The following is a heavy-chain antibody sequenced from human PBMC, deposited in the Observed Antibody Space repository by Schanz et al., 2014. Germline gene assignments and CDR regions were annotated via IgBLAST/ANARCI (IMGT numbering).Heavy chain of an antibody. CDR2: MNESHSTI. CDR3: ARIGGSDFDY. CDR1: GFSFSSYA. J-gene: IGHJ4*02. Sequence: EVQLLESGGGLVEPGGSLRLSCAASGFSFSSYAMGWVRQARGKGLEWVSAMNESHSTIYYADSVRGRFTISRDNAENTLFLQMNSLRAEDTAVYYCARIGGSDFDYWAQGTLVTVSS. D-gene: IGHD3-10*01. V-gene: IGHV3-23*01.